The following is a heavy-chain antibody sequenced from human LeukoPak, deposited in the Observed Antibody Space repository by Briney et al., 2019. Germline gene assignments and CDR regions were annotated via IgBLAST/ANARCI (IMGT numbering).Heavy chain of an antibody. V-gene: IGHV3-9*01. Sequence: GGPLRLSCAASGFTFDDYAMHWVRQAPGKGLEWVSGISWNSGSIGYADSVKGRFTISRDNAKNSLYLQMNSLRAEDTALYYCAKDQKVPAARGTYFDYWGQGTLVTVS. D-gene: IGHD2-2*01. J-gene: IGHJ4*02. CDR1: GFTFDDYA. CDR3: AKDQKVPAARGTYFDY. CDR2: ISWNSGSI.